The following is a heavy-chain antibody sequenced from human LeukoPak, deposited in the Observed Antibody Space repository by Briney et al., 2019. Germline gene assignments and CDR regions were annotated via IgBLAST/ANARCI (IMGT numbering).Heavy chain of an antibody. V-gene: IGHV3-30*03. CDR3: ARDRAWNYFDY. Sequence: PGGSLRLSCAPSEFTFSRHAMHWVRQAPGKGLEWVAIISNDGSRKYYAHSVEGRFTISRDNSKNTLYLQMDSLRAEDTAVYYCARDRAWNYFDYWGQGTLVTVSS. D-gene: IGHD3-3*01. CDR1: EFTFSRHA. CDR2: ISNDGSRK. J-gene: IGHJ4*02.